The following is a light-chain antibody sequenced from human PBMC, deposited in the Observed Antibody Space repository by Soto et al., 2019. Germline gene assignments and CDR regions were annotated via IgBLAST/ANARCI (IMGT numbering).Light chain of an antibody. CDR2: GAS. CDR1: QSVSSN. Sequence: EIVMTQSPATLSVSPGERATLSCRASQSVSSNLAWYQQKPGQAPRLLIYGASTRTTGIPARFSGSGCGTEFTLTISGLQSEDFALSYCQQDNNWPQTLGQGTKVEIK. J-gene: IGKJ1*01. CDR3: QQDNNWPQT. V-gene: IGKV3-15*01.